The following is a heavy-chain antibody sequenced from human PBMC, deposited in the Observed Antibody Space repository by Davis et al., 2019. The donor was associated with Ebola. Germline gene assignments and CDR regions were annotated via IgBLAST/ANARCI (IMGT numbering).Heavy chain of an antibody. D-gene: IGHD4-17*01. J-gene: IGHJ3*02. V-gene: IGHV1-24*01. CDR2: FDPEDGET. Sequence: ASVKVSCKVSGYTLTELSMHWVRQAPGKGLEWMGGFDPEDGETIYAQKFQGRVTMTEDTSTDTAYMELSSLRSEDTAVYYCATVALTTVTTYGAFDIWGQGTMVTVSS. CDR1: GYTLTELS. CDR3: ATVALTTVTTYGAFDI.